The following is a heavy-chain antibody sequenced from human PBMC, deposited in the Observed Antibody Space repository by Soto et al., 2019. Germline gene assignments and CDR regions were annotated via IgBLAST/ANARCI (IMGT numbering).Heavy chain of an antibody. J-gene: IGHJ4*02. CDR1: GGSIISGGYC. V-gene: IGHV4-31*09. D-gene: IGHD3-3*01. CDR3: VRSVILSGGSYKGLIRLHYFDT. Sequence: SETLSLTCTVSGGSIISGGYCWSWIRQHPGKGLEWIGYIYHSGSAIYTPSLKTRVTLSLDESKNEFSLNMDSVTAADTAIYYCVRSVILSGGSYKGLIRLHYFDTWGPGTLVTVSS. CDR2: IYHSGSA.